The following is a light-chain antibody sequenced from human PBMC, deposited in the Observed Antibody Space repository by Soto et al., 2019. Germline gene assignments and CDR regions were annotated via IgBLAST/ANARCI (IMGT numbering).Light chain of an antibody. V-gene: IGLV2-14*01. CDR2: EVS. J-gene: IGLJ1*01. CDR3: SSYTSSSTLYV. Sequence: QSALTQPASVSGSPGQSITISCTGTSSDVGGYNYVSWYQQHPGKAPQLMIYEVSNRPSGVSNRFSGSKSGNTASLTISGLQAEDEADYYCSSYTSSSTLYVFVTGTKLTVL. CDR1: SSDVGGYNY.